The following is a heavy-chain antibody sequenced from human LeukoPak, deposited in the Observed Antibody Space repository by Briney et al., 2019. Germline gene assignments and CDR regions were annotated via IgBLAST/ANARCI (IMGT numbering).Heavy chain of an antibody. CDR2: INHSGST. D-gene: IGHD3-9*01. CDR1: GGSFSGYY. J-gene: IGHJ4*02. V-gene: IGHV4-34*01. CDR3: ARERPSYYDILTGYYPRSLPYYFDY. Sequence: PSETLSLTCAVYGGSFSGYYWSWIRQPPGKGLEWIGEINHSGSTKYNSSLKSRVTISVDTSKNQFSLKLSSVTAADTAVYYCARERPSYYDILTGYYPRSLPYYFDYWGQGTLVTVSS.